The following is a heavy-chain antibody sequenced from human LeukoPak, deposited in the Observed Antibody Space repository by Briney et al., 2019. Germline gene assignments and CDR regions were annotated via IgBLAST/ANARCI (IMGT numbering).Heavy chain of an antibody. CDR1: GFTFSSYS. V-gene: IGHV4-34*01. Sequence: TGGSLRLSCAASGFTFSSYSMNWIRQPPGKGLEWIGEINHSEGTNYNPSLKSRVTISLDTSKNQFSLRLTSVTAADTAVYYCARSPTKRVPEDYWGQGTLVTVSS. J-gene: IGHJ4*02. CDR2: INHSEGT. CDR3: ARSPTKRVPEDY. D-gene: IGHD2-2*01.